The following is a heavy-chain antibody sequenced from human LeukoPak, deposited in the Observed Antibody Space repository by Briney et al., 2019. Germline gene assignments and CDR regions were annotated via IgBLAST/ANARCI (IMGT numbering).Heavy chain of an antibody. Sequence: SETLSLTCAVYGGSFSGYYWSWIRQPPGKGLEWIGEINHSGSTNYNPSLKSRVTISVDTSKNRFSLKLSSVTAADTAVYYCARRARKVVPAAMRHYNWFGPWGQGTLVTVSS. CDR1: GGSFSGYY. CDR3: ARRARKVVPAAMRHYNWFGP. J-gene: IGHJ5*02. V-gene: IGHV4-34*01. D-gene: IGHD2-2*01. CDR2: INHSGST.